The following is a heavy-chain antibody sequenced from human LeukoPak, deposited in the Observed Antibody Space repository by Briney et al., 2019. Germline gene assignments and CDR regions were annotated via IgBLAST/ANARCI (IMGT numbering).Heavy chain of an antibody. CDR3: AREVAYYDFWSGYYAFGY. D-gene: IGHD3-3*01. Sequence: GASVKVSCKASGYTFTSYAMHWVRQAPGQRLEWMGWINAGNGNTKYSQKFQGRVTITRDRSASTAYMELSSLRSEDTAVYYCAREVAYYDFWSGYYAFGYWGQGTLVTVSS. J-gene: IGHJ4*02. CDR2: INAGNGNT. V-gene: IGHV1-3*01. CDR1: GYTFTSYA.